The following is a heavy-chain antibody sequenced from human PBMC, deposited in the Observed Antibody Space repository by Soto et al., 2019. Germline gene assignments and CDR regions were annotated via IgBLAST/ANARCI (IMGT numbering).Heavy chain of an antibody. D-gene: IGHD2-15*01. CDR1: GFTFTSYA. CDR2: FSGSGGST. J-gene: IGHJ4*02. CDR3: AKVRRHCSGGSCYSRFFDY. V-gene: IGHV3-23*01. Sequence: EVQLLESGGGWVRLGGSLRLSWAASGFTFTSYALSGVAQAPGKGREWVSPFSGSGGSTNYADSVKGRFTISRDNSKNTLYLQMNSLRAEDTAVYYCAKVRRHCSGGSCYSRFFDYWGQGTLVTVSS.